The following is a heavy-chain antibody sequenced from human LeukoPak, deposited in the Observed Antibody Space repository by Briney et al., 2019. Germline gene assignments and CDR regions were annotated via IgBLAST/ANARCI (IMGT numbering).Heavy chain of an antibody. V-gene: IGHV3-30*04. CDR2: ILYDGTMQ. CDR1: GFTFSSYA. J-gene: IGHJ4*02. CDR3: ANFGGDSSGYYYPLDY. D-gene: IGHD3-22*01. Sequence: PGGSLRLSCAASGFTFSSYALHWVRQAPGKGLEWVGVILYDGTMQYYADSVKGRFIISRDNSKNTLYLQMNSLRAEDTAVYYCANFGGDSSGYYYPLDYWGQGTLVTVSS.